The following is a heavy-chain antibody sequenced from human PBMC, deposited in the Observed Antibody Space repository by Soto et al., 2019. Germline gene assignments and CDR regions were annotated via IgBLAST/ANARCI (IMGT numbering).Heavy chain of an antibody. D-gene: IGHD5-12*01. CDR2: ISYDGSKI. J-gene: IGHJ4*02. CDR1: GFTFGHYA. V-gene: IGHV3-30*04. CDR3: ARNDYATYYFDY. Sequence: QVQLVESGGGVVQPGRSLRLSCVASGFTFGHYAMHWVRQAPGKGLEWVAMISYDGSKIDYADSVKGRLTISRSNPRNTLYLQMNSLRTEDTAVYYRARNDYATYYFDYWGQGALVTVSS.